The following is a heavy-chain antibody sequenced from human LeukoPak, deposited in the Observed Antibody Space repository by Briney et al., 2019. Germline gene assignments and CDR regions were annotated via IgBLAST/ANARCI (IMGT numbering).Heavy chain of an antibody. Sequence: GGSLRLSCAASGFTFSSYAMHWVRQAPGKGLEWVAVISYDGSNKYYADSVKGRFTISRDNSKNTLYLQMNSLRAEDTAVYYCARDSLYYDSSGYSNFDYWGQGTLVTVSS. V-gene: IGHV3-30-3*01. J-gene: IGHJ4*02. CDR2: ISYDGSNK. CDR3: ARDSLYYDSSGYSNFDY. D-gene: IGHD3-22*01. CDR1: GFTFSSYA.